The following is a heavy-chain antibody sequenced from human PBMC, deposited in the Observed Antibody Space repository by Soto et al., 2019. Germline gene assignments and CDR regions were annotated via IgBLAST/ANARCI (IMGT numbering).Heavy chain of an antibody. D-gene: IGHD4-17*01. Sequence: PSETLSLTCTVFGGSISSGGYYWGWIRQHPGKGLEWIGYIYYSGSTYYNPSLKSRVTISVDTSKNQFSLKLSSVTAADTAVYYCASRTVTTTWVGNWFDPWGQGTLVTVSS. V-gene: IGHV4-31*03. CDR3: ASRTVTTTWVGNWFDP. CDR1: GGSISSGGYY. J-gene: IGHJ5*02. CDR2: IYYSGST.